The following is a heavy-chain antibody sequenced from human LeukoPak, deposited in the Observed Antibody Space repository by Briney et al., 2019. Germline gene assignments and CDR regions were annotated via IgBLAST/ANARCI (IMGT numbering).Heavy chain of an antibody. D-gene: IGHD5-18*01. Sequence: SETLSLTCTVSGGSISSYYWSWIRQPPGKGLEWIGYIYYSGSTNYNPSPKSRVTISVDTSKNQFSLKLSSVTAADTAVYYCARGYSYGYFDYWGQGTLVVVSS. CDR1: GGSISSYY. CDR2: IYYSGST. J-gene: IGHJ4*02. CDR3: ARGYSYGYFDY. V-gene: IGHV4-59*01.